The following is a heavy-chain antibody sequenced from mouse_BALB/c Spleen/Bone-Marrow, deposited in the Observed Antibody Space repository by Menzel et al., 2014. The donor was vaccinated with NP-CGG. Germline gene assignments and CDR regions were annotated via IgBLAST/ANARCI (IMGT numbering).Heavy chain of an antibody. V-gene: IGHV7-3*02. CDR3: ARDKGRVFFDY. CDR1: GFTFTDYY. Sequence: EVKLVESGGGLVQPGGSLRLSCATSGFTFTDYYMNWVRQPPRKTLEWLGFIRNKANGYTTEYSASVKGRFTISRDNSQNILYLQMNTLRAEDSATYYCARDKGRVFFDYWGQGTTLTVSS. CDR2: IRNKANGYTT. J-gene: IGHJ2*01.